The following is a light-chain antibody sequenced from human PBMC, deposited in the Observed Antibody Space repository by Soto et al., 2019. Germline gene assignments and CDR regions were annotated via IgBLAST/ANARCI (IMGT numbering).Light chain of an antibody. Sequence: QSALTQPASVSGSPGQSITISCTGTDSDIGAYNFVSWYHQHPGKAPKLIIYEVINRPSGISNRFSGSKSGNTASLTISGLQAEDEADYYCSSYTSSSTLVFGGGTKLTVL. CDR2: EVI. J-gene: IGLJ3*02. CDR3: SSYTSSSTLV. V-gene: IGLV2-14*01. CDR1: DSDIGAYNF.